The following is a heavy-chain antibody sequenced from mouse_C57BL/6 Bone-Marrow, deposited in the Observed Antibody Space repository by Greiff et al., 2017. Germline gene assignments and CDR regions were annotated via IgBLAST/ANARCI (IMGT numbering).Heavy chain of an antibody. J-gene: IGHJ1*03. CDR1: GYTFTSYW. D-gene: IGHD1-1*01. V-gene: IGHV1-72*01. CDR3: ARYYYGSSAFV. Sequence: QVQLQQPGAELVKPGASVKLSCKASGYTFTSYWMHWVKQRPGRGLEWIGRIDSNSGGTKYNEKFKSKATLTVDKPSSTAYMQLSSLTSDDSAVYYCARYYYGSSAFVWGTGTTVTVSS. CDR2: IDSNSGGT.